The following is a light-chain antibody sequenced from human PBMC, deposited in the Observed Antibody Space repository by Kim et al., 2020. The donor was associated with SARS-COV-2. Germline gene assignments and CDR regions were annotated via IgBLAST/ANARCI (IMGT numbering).Light chain of an antibody. J-gene: IGKJ4*01. Sequence: EIVMTQSPATLSVSPGERATLSCTASPSVGRNLAWYQHKPGQAPRLLIYGASTRATGIPARFSGSGSETEFTLTISSLQSEDFAVYYCQQYRRWPPLTFGGGTKVDIK. CDR3: QQYRRWPPLT. CDR1: PSVGRN. V-gene: IGKV3-15*01. CDR2: GAS.